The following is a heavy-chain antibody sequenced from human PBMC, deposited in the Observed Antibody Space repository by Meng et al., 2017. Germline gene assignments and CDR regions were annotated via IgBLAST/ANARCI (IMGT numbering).Heavy chain of an antibody. CDR2: IYHSGST. J-gene: IGHJ4*02. D-gene: IGHD3-22*01. V-gene: IGHV4-38-2*02. CDR1: GYSISSGYY. Sequence: QTPSLTGAVSGYSISSGYYWGWIRQPPGKGLEWIGSIYHSGSTYYNPSLKSRVTISVDTSKNQFSLKLSSVTAADTAVYYCARDLEYYDSSPPTVFDYWGQGTLVTVSS. CDR3: ARDLEYYDSSPPTVFDY.